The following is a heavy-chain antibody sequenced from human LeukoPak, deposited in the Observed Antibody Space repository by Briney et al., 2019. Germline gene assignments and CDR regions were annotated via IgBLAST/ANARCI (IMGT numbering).Heavy chain of an antibody. V-gene: IGHV3-23*01. CDR3: AKGHTVMVHYAMDV. D-gene: IGHD5-18*01. CDR1: GFTFSNYA. CDR2: ISGSGGYT. J-gene: IGHJ6*02. Sequence: PGGSLRLSCAASGFTFSNYAMTWVRQAPGKGLEWVSAISGSGGYTYYADSVKGRSTISRDNSRKTLYMQMNSLRAEDTAVYYCAKGHTVMVHYAMDVWGQGTTVTVSS.